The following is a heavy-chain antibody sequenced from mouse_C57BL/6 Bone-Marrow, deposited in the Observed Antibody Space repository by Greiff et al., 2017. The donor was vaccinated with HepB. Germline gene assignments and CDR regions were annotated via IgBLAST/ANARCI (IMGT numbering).Heavy chain of an antibody. D-gene: IGHD1-1*01. CDR2: IDPENGDT. Sequence: VQLQQSGAELVRPGASVKLSCTASGFNIKDDYMHWVKQRPEQGLEWIGWIDPENGDTEYASKFQGKATITADTSSNTAYLQLSSLTSEDTAVYYCTIITTVVAHYYAMDYWGQGTSVTVSS. J-gene: IGHJ4*01. CDR1: GFNIKDDY. CDR3: TIITTVVAHYYAMDY. V-gene: IGHV14-4*01.